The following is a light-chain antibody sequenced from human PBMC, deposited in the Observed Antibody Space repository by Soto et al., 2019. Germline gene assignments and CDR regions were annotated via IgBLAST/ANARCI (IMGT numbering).Light chain of an antibody. CDR3: QQYDNYPWT. CDR1: QSISGW. V-gene: IGKV1-5*03. J-gene: IGKJ1*01. Sequence: DIQMTQSPSSLSASVGDRVTITCRASQSISGWLAWYQHKPGKAPKLLIYSASSLESGVPSRFSSSGSGTEFTLTITSLQPDDFATYFCQQYDNYPWTFGQGTKVDIK. CDR2: SAS.